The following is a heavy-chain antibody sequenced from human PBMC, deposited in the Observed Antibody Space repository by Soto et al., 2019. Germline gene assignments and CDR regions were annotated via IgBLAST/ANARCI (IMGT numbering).Heavy chain of an antibody. D-gene: IGHD3-10*01. Sequence: QGQLQQSGPGLVKPSQTLSLTCAISGDSVSSDITSWNWIRQSPSRGLEWLGRTYYRSKWFHDSAPSVKSRITIHPYPSQTQFSLELNSMTPEDTAVYYCARGNALDLWGQGTVVTVSS. CDR2: TYYRSKWFH. V-gene: IGHV6-1*01. CDR1: GDSVSSDITS. J-gene: IGHJ3*01. CDR3: ARGNALDL.